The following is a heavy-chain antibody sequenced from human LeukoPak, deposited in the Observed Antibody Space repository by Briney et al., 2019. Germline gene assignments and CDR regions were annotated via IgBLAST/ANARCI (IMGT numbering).Heavy chain of an antibody. J-gene: IGHJ4*02. Sequence: PGGSLRLSCAASGFTFSSYEMNWVRQAPGKGLEWVSYISSSGSTICYADSVKGRFTISRDNAKNSIYLQMNSLRVEDTAVYYCAKDIVGGGDDYWGQGTLVIVSS. V-gene: IGHV3-48*03. D-gene: IGHD2-21*02. CDR1: GFTFSSYE. CDR3: AKDIVGGGDDY. CDR2: ISSSGSTI.